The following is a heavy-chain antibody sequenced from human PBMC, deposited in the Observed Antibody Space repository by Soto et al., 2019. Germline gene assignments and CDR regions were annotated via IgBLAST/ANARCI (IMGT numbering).Heavy chain of an antibody. CDR3: ARQHYYDFGRGLQTFHMDV. CDR2: INAGNGNT. D-gene: IGHD3-3*01. J-gene: IGHJ6*02. V-gene: IGHV1-3*01. CDR1: GYTFIRYA. Sequence: GASVKVSCKAAGYTFIRYAMNWVRQAPGQSLEWMGWINAGNGNTKYSEKFQGRVTITRDTSATTVYMELSSLRSEDTAVYYCARQHYYDFGRGLQTFHMDVWGQGTTVTVSS.